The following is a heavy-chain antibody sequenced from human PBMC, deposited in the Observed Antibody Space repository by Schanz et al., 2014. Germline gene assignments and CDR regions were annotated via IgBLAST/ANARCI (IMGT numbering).Heavy chain of an antibody. CDR1: GFNFANHA. CDR3: AKDLHSNSGNYYSYYFDS. CDR2: ISSDGSKK. V-gene: IGHV3-30*18. Sequence: VQLVDSGGGLVQPGGSLRLSCAASGFNFANHAIHWVRQGQGNGLQWVAVISSDGSKKLYADSVKARFTISRDNSKNSVSLQMDSLRPEDTAVYFCAKDLHSNSGNYYSYYFDSWGPGALVTVSS. J-gene: IGHJ4*02. D-gene: IGHD3-10*01.